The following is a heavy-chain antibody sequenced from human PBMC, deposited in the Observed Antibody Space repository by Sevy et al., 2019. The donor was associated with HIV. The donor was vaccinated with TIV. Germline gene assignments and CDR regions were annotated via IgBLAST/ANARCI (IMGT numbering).Heavy chain of an antibody. CDR2: FDPEDDET. CDR1: GYTLSELS. V-gene: IGHV1-24*01. Sequence: ASVKVSCKISGYTLSELSMHWVRQAPGKGLEWMGSFDPEDDETRYARKFQGRFTMTEDTSTDTAYMELSSLGSDDTAVYYCATTKDYFDSSGSPFDYWGQGTLVTVSP. CDR3: ATTKDYFDSSGSPFDY. D-gene: IGHD3-22*01. J-gene: IGHJ4*02.